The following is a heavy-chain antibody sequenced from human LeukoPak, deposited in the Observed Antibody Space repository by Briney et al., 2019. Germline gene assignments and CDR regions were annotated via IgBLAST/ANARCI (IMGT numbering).Heavy chain of an antibody. D-gene: IGHD3-10*01. J-gene: IGHJ4*02. V-gene: IGHV4-39*01. Sequence: SETLSLTCIVSDGSISSSSFYWGWIRQAPGKGLEWIGSMYYTGSYTGTTHYNPSLESRVTISVDTSKNLCSLKLTSVTAADTAVYYCVGEEYGTGSYYKSSDWGQGTLVTVSS. CDR1: DGSISSSSFY. CDR2: MYYTGSYTGTT. CDR3: VGEEYGTGSYYKSSD.